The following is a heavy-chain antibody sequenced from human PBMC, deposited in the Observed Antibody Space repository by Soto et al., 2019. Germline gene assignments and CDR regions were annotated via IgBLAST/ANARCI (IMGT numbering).Heavy chain of an antibody. CDR3: ARAGFPEDYYYYYGMDV. V-gene: IGHV4-61*01. CDR2: ISYTGRT. CDR1: GDSVTRGSYY. J-gene: IGHJ6*02. D-gene: IGHD3-10*01. Sequence: PSETLSLTCIVSGDSVTRGSYYWTWLRQPPGKGLEWIGYISYTGRTKYNPSLQSRVTISVDTSKNQFSLKLSSVTAADTAVYYCARAGFPEDYYYYYGMDVWGQGTTVT.